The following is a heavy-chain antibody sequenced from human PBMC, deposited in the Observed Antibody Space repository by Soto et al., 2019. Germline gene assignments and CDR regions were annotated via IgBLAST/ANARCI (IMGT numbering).Heavy chain of an antibody. D-gene: IGHD3-3*01. V-gene: IGHV1-69*06. CDR2: IIPIFGTA. CDR1: GGTFSSYA. CDR3: ARGPYYDFWSGQGGWFDP. J-gene: IGHJ5*02. Sequence: QVQLVQSGAEVKKPGSSVKVSCKASGGTFSSYAISWVRQAPGQGLEWMGGIIPIFGTANYAQKFQGRVTITADKSTSKAYMELSSLRSEDTAVYYCARGPYYDFWSGQGGWFDPWGQGTLVTVSS.